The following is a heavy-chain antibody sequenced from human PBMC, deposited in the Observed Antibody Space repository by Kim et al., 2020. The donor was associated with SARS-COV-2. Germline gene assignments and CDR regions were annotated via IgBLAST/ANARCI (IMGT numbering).Heavy chain of an antibody. Sequence: GGSLRLSCAASGFTFSSYAMHWVRQAPGKGLEWVAGISPDGSNEYYADSVQGRFTISRDNSKNTLYLQMNSLRPEDTAVYYCARGYYGSGSFYTIGNYWGQGTLVTVSS. CDR2: ISPDGSNE. J-gene: IGHJ4*02. V-gene: IGHV3-30-3*01. CDR1: GFTFSSYA. CDR3: ARGYYGSGSFYTIGNY. D-gene: IGHD3-10*01.